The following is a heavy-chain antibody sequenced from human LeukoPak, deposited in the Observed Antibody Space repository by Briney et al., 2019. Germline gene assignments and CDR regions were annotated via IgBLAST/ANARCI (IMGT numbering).Heavy chain of an antibody. Sequence: GGSLRLSCAASGFTFSRNGMTWVRQAPGKGLEWVSAISGSGGSTYYADSVKGRFTISRDNSKNTLYLQMNSLRAEDTAVYYCARGLSGYSSSLGYWGQGTLVTVSS. CDR2: ISGSGGST. CDR1: GFTFSRNG. J-gene: IGHJ4*02. CDR3: ARGLSGYSSSLGY. D-gene: IGHD6-6*01. V-gene: IGHV3-23*01.